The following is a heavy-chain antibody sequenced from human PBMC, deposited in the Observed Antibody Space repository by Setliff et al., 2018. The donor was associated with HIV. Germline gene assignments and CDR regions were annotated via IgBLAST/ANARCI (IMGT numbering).Heavy chain of an antibody. CDR2: IYYSGST. Sequence: KASETLSLTCTVPGGSISSYYWSWIRQPPGKGLEWIGYIYYSGSTNNNPSLKSRVTISVDTSKNQFSLKLSSVTAADTAVYYCARGYPGIAVAGLSYYYYYYMDVWGKGTTVTVSS. D-gene: IGHD6-19*01. J-gene: IGHJ6*03. V-gene: IGHV4-59*01. CDR1: GGSISSYY. CDR3: ARGYPGIAVAGLSYYYYYYMDV.